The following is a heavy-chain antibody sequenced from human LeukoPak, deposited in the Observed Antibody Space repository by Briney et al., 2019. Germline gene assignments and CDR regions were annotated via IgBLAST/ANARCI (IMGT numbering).Heavy chain of an antibody. CDR3: ARGPSNRYCSSTSCYPPFFY. D-gene: IGHD2-2*01. J-gene: IGHJ4*02. CDR2: ISSSSGTI. CDR1: GFTFSSYS. Sequence: PGGSLRLSCAASGFTFSSYSMNWVRQAPGKGLEWVSYISSSSGTIYYADSVKGRFTISRDNAKNSLYLQMNSLRAEDTAVYYCARGPSNRYCSSTSCYPPFFYWGQGTLVTVSS. V-gene: IGHV3-48*01.